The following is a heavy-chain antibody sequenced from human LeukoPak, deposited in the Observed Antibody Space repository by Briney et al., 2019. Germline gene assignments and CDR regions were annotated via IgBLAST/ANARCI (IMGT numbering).Heavy chain of an antibody. CDR2: INQDGSQK. CDR3: ARDGGTRLKYSFGYGDF. CDR1: GFTFSSYW. D-gene: IGHD3-22*01. J-gene: IGHJ4*02. V-gene: IGHV3-7*01. Sequence: GGSLRLSCAASGFTFSSYWMSWVRQAPGKGLEWVANINQDGSQKYYVDSVKGRFTISRDNAKNLLYLQMNSLRAEDTAVYYCARDGGTRLKYSFGYGDFWGQGTLVTVSS.